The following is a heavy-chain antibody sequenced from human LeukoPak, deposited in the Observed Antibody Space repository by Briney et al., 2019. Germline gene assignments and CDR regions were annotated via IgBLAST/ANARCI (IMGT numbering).Heavy chain of an antibody. Sequence: GASVKVSCKASGYTFTSYGISWVRQAPGQGLEWIGWISTYNGNTKYIQKVQGRVTMTTDTSTSTAYMELRSLRSDDTAVYYCARDIRGYCVGLSCSSPRLYYMDVWGKGTTVTVSS. CDR2: ISTYNGNT. D-gene: IGHD2-15*01. V-gene: IGHV1-18*01. J-gene: IGHJ6*03. CDR3: ARDIRGYCVGLSCSSPRLYYMDV. CDR1: GYTFTSYG.